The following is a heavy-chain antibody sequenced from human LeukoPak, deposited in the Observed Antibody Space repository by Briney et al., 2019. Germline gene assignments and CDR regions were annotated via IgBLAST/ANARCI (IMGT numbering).Heavy chain of an antibody. CDR1: GFTFSSYG. CDR3: AIVPAAMHNY. CDR2: ISYDGSNK. V-gene: IGHV3-30*03. Sequence: GGSLRLSCAASGFTFSSYGMHWVRQAPGKGLEWVAVISYDGSNKYYADSVKGRFTISRDNSKNTLYLQMNSLRAEDTAVYYCAIVPAAMHNYWGQGTWSPSPQ. J-gene: IGHJ4*02. D-gene: IGHD2-2*01.